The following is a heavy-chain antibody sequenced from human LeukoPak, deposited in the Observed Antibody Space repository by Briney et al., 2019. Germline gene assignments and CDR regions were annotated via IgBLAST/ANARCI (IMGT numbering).Heavy chain of an antibody. CDR2: ISRSGSPI. CDR1: GFTLSNYE. CDR3: ARDLVY. J-gene: IGHJ4*02. D-gene: IGHD6-6*01. V-gene: IGHV3-48*03. Sequence: GGSLRLSCAASGFTLSNYEMNWVRQAPGKGLEWLSYISRSGSPIYYADSVKGRFTISRDNAKNSLYLQTNGLRAEDTAVYYCARDLVYWGQGTLVTVSS.